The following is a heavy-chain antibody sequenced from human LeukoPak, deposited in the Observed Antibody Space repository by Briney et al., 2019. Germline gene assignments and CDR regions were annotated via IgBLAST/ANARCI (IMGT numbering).Heavy chain of an antibody. CDR2: IYYSGST. V-gene: IGHV4-39*07. J-gene: IGHJ3*02. CDR1: GGSISSSSYY. Sequence: PSETLSLTCTVSGGSISSSSYYWGWIRQPPGTGLEWLGSIYYSGSTYYNPSLKSRVTISVDTSKNQFSLKLSSVTAADTAVYYCARDARDYYGSGSQSDAFDIWGQGTMVTVSS. D-gene: IGHD3-10*01. CDR3: ARDARDYYGSGSQSDAFDI.